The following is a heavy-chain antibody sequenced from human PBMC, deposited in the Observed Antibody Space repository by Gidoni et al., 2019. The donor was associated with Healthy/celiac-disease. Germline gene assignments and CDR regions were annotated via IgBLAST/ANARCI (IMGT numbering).Heavy chain of an antibody. CDR3: ARYSSSWYFDY. CDR1: GGSISSYY. CDR2: IYYSGST. Sequence: QVQLQESGPGLVKPSETLSLTCTVSGGSISSYYWSWIRQPPGKGLEWLGYIYYSGSTNYNPSLKSRVTISVDTSKNQFSLKLSSVTAADTAVYYCARYSSSWYFDYWGQGTLVTVSS. D-gene: IGHD6-13*01. J-gene: IGHJ4*02. V-gene: IGHV4-59*08.